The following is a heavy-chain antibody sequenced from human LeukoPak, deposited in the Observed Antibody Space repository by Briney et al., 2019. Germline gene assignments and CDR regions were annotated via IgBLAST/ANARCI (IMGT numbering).Heavy chain of an antibody. CDR2: TYWDDCK. D-gene: IGHD3-22*01. CDR1: GFSLSTGGVG. Sequence: SGATLVKPTETLTLTCTVPGFSLSTGGVGGGWIRESPVKAVEGVALTYWDDCKRGSPSLESRLTITKDPSKNQVVHTMTNMDPVDTATYSWAHSLGYYESSRNYYDGPFDYWGPGTLVTVSS. J-gene: IGHJ4*02. V-gene: IGHV2-5*02. CDR3: AHSLGYYESSRNYYDGPFDY.